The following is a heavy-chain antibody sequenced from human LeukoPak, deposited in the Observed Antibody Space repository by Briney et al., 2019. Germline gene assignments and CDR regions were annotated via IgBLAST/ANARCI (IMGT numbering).Heavy chain of an antibody. CDR2: IYTSGST. CDR3: CGSSGYYSNWFDP. V-gene: IGHV4-4*07. CDR1: GGSISSYY. Sequence: SETLSLTCTVSGGSISSYYWSWIRQPAGKGLEWIGRIYTSGSTNYNPSLKSRVTMSVDTSKNQFSLKLSSVTAADTVVYYCCGSSGYYSNWFDPWDQGTLVTVSS. D-gene: IGHD3-22*01. J-gene: IGHJ5*02.